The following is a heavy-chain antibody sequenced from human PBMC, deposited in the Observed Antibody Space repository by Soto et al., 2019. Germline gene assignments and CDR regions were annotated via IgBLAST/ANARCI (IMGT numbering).Heavy chain of an antibody. CDR2: ISSSSSTI. D-gene: IGHD3-22*01. V-gene: IGHV3-48*02. Sequence: GGSLRLSCAASGFTFSSYSMNWVRQAPGKGLEWVSYISSSSSTIYYADSVKGRFTISRDNAKNSLYLQMNSLRDEDTAVYYCARDTPYYYDSSGYDAFDYWGQGTLVTVSS. CDR1: GFTFSSYS. J-gene: IGHJ4*02. CDR3: ARDTPYYYDSSGYDAFDY.